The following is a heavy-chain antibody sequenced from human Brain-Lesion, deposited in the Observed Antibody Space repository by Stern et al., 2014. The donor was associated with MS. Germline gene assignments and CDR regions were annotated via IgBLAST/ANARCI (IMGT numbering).Heavy chain of an antibody. D-gene: IGHD2-2*01. CDR2: IFHSGST. V-gene: IGHV4-61*02. CDR3: ARGRVVPGFQYYATDV. J-gene: IGHJ6*02. CDR1: GGSISSGGYY. Sequence: QVQLVESGPGLVKPSQTLSLSCTVSGGSISSGGYYWSWIRQPAGTGLEWIGRIFHSGSTHHNPSLQSRVTTSIDTSNNLFLLTLNPRTAADTAVYYCARGRVVPGFQYYATDVWGQGTTVIVSS.